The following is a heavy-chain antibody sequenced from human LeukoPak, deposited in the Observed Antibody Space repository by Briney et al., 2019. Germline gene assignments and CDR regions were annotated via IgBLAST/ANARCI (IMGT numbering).Heavy chain of an antibody. J-gene: IGHJ5*02. CDR2: IYTSGST. D-gene: IGHD6-13*01. Sequence: SETLSLTCTVSGGSISSYYWSWIRQPAGKGLEWIGRIYTSGSTNYNPSLKSRVTMSVDTSKNQFPLKLSSVTAADTAVYYCARGVAAAGYNWFDPWGQGTLVTVSS. V-gene: IGHV4-4*07. CDR3: ARGVAAAGYNWFDP. CDR1: GGSISSYY.